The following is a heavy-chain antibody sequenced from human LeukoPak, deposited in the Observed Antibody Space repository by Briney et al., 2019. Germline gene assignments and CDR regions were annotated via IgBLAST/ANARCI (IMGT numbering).Heavy chain of an antibody. J-gene: IGHJ4*02. CDR1: GGSISSGGYY. V-gene: IGHV4-31*03. Sequence: SETLSLTCTVSGGSISSGGYYWSWIRQHPGKGLEWIGYIYYSGSTYYNPSLKSRVTISVDTSKNQFSLKLSSATAADTAVYHCARSPAYQLLVDYWGQGTLVTVSS. D-gene: IGHD2-2*01. CDR3: ARSPAYQLLVDY. CDR2: IYYSGST.